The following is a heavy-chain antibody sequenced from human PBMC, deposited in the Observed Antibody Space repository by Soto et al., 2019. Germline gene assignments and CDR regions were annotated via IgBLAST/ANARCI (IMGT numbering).Heavy chain of an antibody. Sequence: GESLKISFKASGYDFAGYWICWVRQMPGKGLEWMGIIYPGDSDTRYSPFFQGQVTISADKSINTAYLQWTSLRAADTAIYYCVRRPGVSGIRDTFDYWGQGTLVTGS. V-gene: IGHV5-51*01. CDR1: GYDFAGYW. J-gene: IGHJ4*02. CDR2: IYPGDSDT. D-gene: IGHD1-26*01. CDR3: VRRPGVSGIRDTFDY.